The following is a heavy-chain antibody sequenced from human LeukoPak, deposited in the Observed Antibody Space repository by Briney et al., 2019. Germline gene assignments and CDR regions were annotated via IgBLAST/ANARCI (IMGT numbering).Heavy chain of an antibody. CDR1: GFTFSQSW. CDR2: IKQDGGEK. J-gene: IGHJ4*02. Sequence: GGSLRLSCAASGFTFSQSWMSWVRQAPGKGLEWVAYIKQDGGEKYYVDSVKGRFTISRDNAQRSLYLRMNTLRAEDTAVYFCARNAPFDYWGQGTLVTVSS. CDR3: ARNAPFDY. D-gene: IGHD2-2*01. V-gene: IGHV3-7*01.